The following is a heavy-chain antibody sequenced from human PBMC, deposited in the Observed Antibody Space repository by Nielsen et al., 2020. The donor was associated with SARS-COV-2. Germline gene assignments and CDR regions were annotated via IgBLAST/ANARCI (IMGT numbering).Heavy chain of an antibody. D-gene: IGHD3-22*01. CDR1: GYTFTSYG. CDR3: ARVRGYYDSSGYTEYWYFDL. V-gene: IGHV1-18*01. CDR2: ISAYNGNT. Sequence: ASVKVSCKASGYTFTSYGISWVRQAPGHGLEWMGWISAYNGNTNYAQKLQGRVTMTTDTSTSTAYMELRSLRSDDTAVYYCARVRGYYDSSGYTEYWYFDLWGRGTLVTVSS. J-gene: IGHJ2*01.